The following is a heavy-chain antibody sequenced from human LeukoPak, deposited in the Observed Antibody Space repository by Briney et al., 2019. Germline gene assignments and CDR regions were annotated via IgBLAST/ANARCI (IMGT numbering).Heavy chain of an antibody. CDR1: GGTFSSYA. J-gene: IGHJ5*02. CDR2: TIPILGIA. Sequence: GASVKVSCKASGGTFSSYAISWVRQAPGQGLEWLGRTIPILGIANYAQKFQGRVTITADKSTSTAYMELSSLRSEDTAVYYCARDPYHCSGGSCYPRNWFDPWGQGTLVTVSS. CDR3: ARDPYHCSGGSCYPRNWFDP. D-gene: IGHD2-15*01. V-gene: IGHV1-69*04.